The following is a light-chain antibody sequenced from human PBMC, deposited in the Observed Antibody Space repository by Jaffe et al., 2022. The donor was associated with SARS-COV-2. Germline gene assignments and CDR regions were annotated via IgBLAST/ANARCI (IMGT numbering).Light chain of an antibody. Sequence: QSALTQPASVSGSPGQSITISCTGTSSDVGGYNYVSWYQQHPGKAPKVMIYDVSNRPSGASERFSGSKSGNTASLTISGLQAEDEADYYCSSYTSRRTVVFGGGTKLTVL. V-gene: IGLV2-14*01. CDR3: SSYTSRRTVV. CDR1: SSDVGGYNY. J-gene: IGLJ2*01. CDR2: DVS.